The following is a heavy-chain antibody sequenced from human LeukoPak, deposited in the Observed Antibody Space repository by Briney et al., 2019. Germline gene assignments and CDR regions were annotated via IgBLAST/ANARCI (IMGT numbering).Heavy chain of an antibody. V-gene: IGHV4-39*07. CDR2: IYYSGST. J-gene: IGHJ4*02. Sequence: SETLSLTCTVSGGSISSSNYYWGWIRQPPGKGLEYIGSIYYSGSTYYNPSLKSRATISVDTSKNQFSLKLSSVTAADTAVYYCARVPWFEELPNYWGQGTLVTVSS. CDR3: ARVPWFEELPNY. CDR1: GGSISSSNYY. D-gene: IGHD3-10*01.